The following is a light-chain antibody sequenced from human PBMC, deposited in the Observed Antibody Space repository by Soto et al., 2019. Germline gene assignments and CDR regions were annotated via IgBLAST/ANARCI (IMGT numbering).Light chain of an antibody. J-gene: IGLJ3*02. V-gene: IGLV2-14*01. CDR2: EVT. Sequence: QSALTQPASVSGSPGQSITISCTGTSSDIGGSNYVSWYQQHPGKAPKLIIYEVTNRPSGVSDRFSGSKSGNTASLTISGLQAEDEADYYCSSYTSSSLVFGGGTQLTVL. CDR3: SSYTSSSLV. CDR1: SSDIGGSNY.